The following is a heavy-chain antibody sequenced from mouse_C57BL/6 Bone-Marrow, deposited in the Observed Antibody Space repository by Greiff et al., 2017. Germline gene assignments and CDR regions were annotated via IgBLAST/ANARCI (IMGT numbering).Heavy chain of an antibody. CDR2: ISYDGSN. CDR3: ARGDYYGSSSLFDY. Sequence: EVQLQESGPGLVKPSQSLSLTCSVTGYSITSGYHWNWIRQFPGNKLEWMGYISYDGSNNYNPSLKNRISITRDTSKNQFFLKLNSVTTEDTATYYCARGDYYGSSSLFDYWGQGTTLTVSS. D-gene: IGHD1-1*01. V-gene: IGHV3-6*01. CDR1: GYSITSGYH. J-gene: IGHJ2*01.